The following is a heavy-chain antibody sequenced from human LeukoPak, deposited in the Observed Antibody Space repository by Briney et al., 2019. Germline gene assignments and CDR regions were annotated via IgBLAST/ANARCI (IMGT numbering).Heavy chain of an antibody. Sequence: PGGSLRLSCAASRFTFSSYSMNWVRQAPGKGLEWVSYISSSGSTIYYADSVKGRFTISRDNPKNSLYLQMNSLRAEDTALYYCARLSTVGLSSSWPGDYWGQGTLVTVSS. CDR1: RFTFSSYS. D-gene: IGHD6-13*01. CDR2: ISSSGSTI. V-gene: IGHV3-48*04. J-gene: IGHJ4*02. CDR3: ARLSTVGLSSSWPGDY.